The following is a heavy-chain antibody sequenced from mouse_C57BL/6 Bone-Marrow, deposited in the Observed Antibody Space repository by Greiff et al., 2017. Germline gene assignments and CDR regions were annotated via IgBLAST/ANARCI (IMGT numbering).Heavy chain of an antibody. CDR3: ARHGNYGGFFDY. V-gene: IGHV14-2*01. CDR1: GFNIKDYY. J-gene: IGHJ2*01. D-gene: IGHD2-1*01. Sequence: EVKLMESGAELVKPGASVKLSCTASGFNIKDYYMHWVKQRTEQGLEWIGRIDPADGDTKYAPTFQGKATMTADTSSNTANLQLSSLASEDAAVYYCARHGNYGGFFDYGGQGTTLTVSS. CDR2: IDPADGDT.